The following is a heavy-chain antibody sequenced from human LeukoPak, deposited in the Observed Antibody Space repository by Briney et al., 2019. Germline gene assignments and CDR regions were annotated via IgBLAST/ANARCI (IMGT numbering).Heavy chain of an antibody. J-gene: IGHJ4*02. D-gene: IGHD3-10*01. CDR1: GGSISSYY. CDR3: ARTRDYYGSGSFYY. CDR2: IYYSGST. V-gene: IGHV4-59*01. Sequence: SETLSLTCTVSGGSISSYYWSWVRQPPGKGLEWIGYIYYSGSTNYNPSLKSRVTIPVDTSKNQFSIKLSSVTAADTAVYYCARTRDYYGSGSFYYWRQGTLVTVSS.